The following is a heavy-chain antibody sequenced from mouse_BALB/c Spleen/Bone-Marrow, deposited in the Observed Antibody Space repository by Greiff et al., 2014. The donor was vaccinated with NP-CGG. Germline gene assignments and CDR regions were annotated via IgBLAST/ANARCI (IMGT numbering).Heavy chain of an antibody. CDR1: GYTFTRYY. CDR3: TKSNYGYWYFDV. D-gene: IGHD1-1*01. J-gene: IGHJ1*01. Sequence: VQLQQSGAELVKPGASVKLSRKASGYTFTRYYMYWVKQRPGQGLEWIGEINPTNGGTNFNEKFKSKATLTVDKSSSTAYMQLSSLTSEDSAVYYCTKSNYGYWYFDVWGAGTTVTVSS. V-gene: IGHV1S16*01. CDR2: INPTNGGT.